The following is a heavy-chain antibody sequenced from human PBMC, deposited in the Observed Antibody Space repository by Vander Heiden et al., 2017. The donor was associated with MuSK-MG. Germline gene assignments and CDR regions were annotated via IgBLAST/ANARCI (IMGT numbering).Heavy chain of an antibody. Sequence: EVQLVESGGGLVQPGGSLKLSCAASGFPFSGSAMHWVRQASGKGLEWVGRIRSKANSYATAYAASVKGRFTISRDDSKNTAYLQMNSLKTEDTAVYYCTRQGAQWGQGTLVTVSS. CDR1: GFPFSGSA. CDR3: TRQGAQ. J-gene: IGHJ4*02. CDR2: IRSKANSYAT. D-gene: IGHD3-16*01. V-gene: IGHV3-73*02.